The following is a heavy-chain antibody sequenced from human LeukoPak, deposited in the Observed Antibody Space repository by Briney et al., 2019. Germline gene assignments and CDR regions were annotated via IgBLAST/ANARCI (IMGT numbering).Heavy chain of an antibody. CDR3: AKAGVRSYYYYMDV. Sequence: SETLSLTCTVSGYSISSGYYWGWIRQPPGKGLEWIGSIYQSGSTYYNPSLPSRVTISVDTSKNQFSLKLSSVTAADTAVYYCAKAGVRSYYYYMDVWGKGTTVTVSS. V-gene: IGHV4-38-2*02. D-gene: IGHD1-1*01. CDR1: GYSISSGYY. CDR2: IYQSGST. J-gene: IGHJ6*03.